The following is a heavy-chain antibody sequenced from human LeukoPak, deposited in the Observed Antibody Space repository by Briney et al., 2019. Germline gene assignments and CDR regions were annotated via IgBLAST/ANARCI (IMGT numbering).Heavy chain of an antibody. CDR3: ARHGLGGYFDY. CDR2: IYYSGST. J-gene: IGHJ4*02. V-gene: IGHV4-59*08. D-gene: IGHD3-22*01. Sequence: PSETLSLTCTVSGGSISSYYWSWIRQPPGKGLEWIGYIYYSGSTNYNPSLKSRVTISVDTSKNQFSLKLSSVTAADTAVYYCARHGLGGYFDYWGQGTLITVSS. CDR1: GGSISSYY.